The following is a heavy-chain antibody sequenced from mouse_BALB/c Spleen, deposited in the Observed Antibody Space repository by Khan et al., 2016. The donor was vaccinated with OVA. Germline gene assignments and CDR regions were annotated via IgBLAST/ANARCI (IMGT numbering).Heavy chain of an antibody. V-gene: IGHV1S81*02. CDR3: TRSGDGTFAY. CDR1: GYTFTSYY. CDR2: INPSNGGT. D-gene: IGHD2-1*01. Sequence: QIQLVQSGAELVKPGASVRLSCKASGYTFTSYYLYWVKQRPGQGLEWIGDINPSNGGTNFNEKFKNKATLTVDKSSSTAYMQLSSLTSEDSAVYYCTRSGDGTFAYWGQGTLVTVSA. J-gene: IGHJ3*01.